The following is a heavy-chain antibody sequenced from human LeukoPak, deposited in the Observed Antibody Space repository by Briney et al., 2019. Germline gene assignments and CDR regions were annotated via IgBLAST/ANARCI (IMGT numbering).Heavy chain of an antibody. J-gene: IGHJ5*02. CDR3: TRGHYGDYA. CDR1: GFTFNGYW. D-gene: IGHD4-17*01. Sequence: GGSLRLSCAASGFTFNGYWMNWVRQAPGKGLEWVANINGDESEKYYVDSVKGRFTISRDNARNSLYLQMNSLRAEDTAVYYCTRGHYGDYAWGRGTLVTVSS. CDR2: INGDESEK. V-gene: IGHV3-7*01.